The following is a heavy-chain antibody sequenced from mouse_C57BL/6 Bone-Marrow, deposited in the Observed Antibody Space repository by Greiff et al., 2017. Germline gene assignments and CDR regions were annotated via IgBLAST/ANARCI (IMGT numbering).Heavy chain of an antibody. CDR3: ARIRGYYFDY. Sequence: VQLQQSGPELVKPGASVKISCKASGYSFTGYYMNWVKQSPEKSLEWIGEINPSTGGTTYNQKFKAKATLTVDKSSSTAYMKLKSLTSEDSAVYYCARIRGYYFDYWGQGTTLTVSS. CDR2: INPSTGGT. V-gene: IGHV1-42*01. CDR1: GYSFTGYY. J-gene: IGHJ2*01.